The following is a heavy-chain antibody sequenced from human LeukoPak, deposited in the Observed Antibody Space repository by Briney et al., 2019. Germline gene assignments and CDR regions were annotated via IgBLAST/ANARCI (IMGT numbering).Heavy chain of an antibody. CDR2: INPNSGGT. CDR3: ARILHYDFWSGYSHYGMDV. V-gene: IGHV1-2*06. Sequence: ASVKVSCKASGYTFTGYYIHWVRQAPGQGLEWMGRINPNSGGTNYAQKIQGRVTMTRDTSISTAYMELSRLRSDDTAVYYCARILHYDFWSGYSHYGMDVWGQGTTVTVSS. CDR1: GYTFTGYY. D-gene: IGHD3-3*01. J-gene: IGHJ6*02.